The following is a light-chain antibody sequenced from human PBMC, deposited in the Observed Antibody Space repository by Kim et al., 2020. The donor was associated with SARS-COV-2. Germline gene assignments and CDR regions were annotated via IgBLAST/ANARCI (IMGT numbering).Light chain of an antibody. J-gene: IGKJ4*01. CDR2: DAS. CDR1: QDIITF. Sequence: PGERATLSCRSSQDIITFLAWYQQRPXQAPRLLIHDASNRATGVPPRFSGSGSGTDFTLTISSLEPEDSAVYYCQQRSNWPPELTFAGGTKV. V-gene: IGKV3-11*01. CDR3: QQRSNWPPELT.